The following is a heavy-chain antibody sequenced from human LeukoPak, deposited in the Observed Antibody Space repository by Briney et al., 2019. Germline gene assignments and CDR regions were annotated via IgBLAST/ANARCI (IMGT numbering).Heavy chain of an antibody. V-gene: IGHV3-23*01. Sequence: GGSLRLSCAASGFTFSSYAMSWVRQAPGKGLEWVSTISPSGSSTYYADSVKGRFTISRHNSENTLYLQMNSLRAEDTAIYYCAKEVVGAPGDYWGQGTLVTVSS. CDR3: AKEVVGAPGDY. CDR1: GFTFSSYA. J-gene: IGHJ4*02. D-gene: IGHD1-26*01. CDR2: ISPSGSST.